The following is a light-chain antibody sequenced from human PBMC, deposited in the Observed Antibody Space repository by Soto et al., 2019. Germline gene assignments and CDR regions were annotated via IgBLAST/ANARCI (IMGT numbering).Light chain of an antibody. CDR1: GSSIGTNT. CDR2: GDN. J-gene: IGLJ2*01. Sequence: QAVVTQPPSASGTPGQRVTISCSGSGSSIGTNTVNWYRQLPGTAPKLLIYGDNQRPSGVPDRFSGSKSGTSASLAFSGLQSEDEADYYCAAWDGSLNNVLFGGGTKLTVL. CDR3: AAWDGSLNNVL. V-gene: IGLV1-44*01.